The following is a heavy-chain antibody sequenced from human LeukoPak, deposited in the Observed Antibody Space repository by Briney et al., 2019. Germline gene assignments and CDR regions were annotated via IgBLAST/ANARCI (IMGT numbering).Heavy chain of an antibody. CDR3: AREEWELRTIDY. J-gene: IGHJ4*02. D-gene: IGHD1-26*01. CDR1: GGSFSGYY. V-gene: IGHV4-34*01. Sequence: SETLSLTCAVYGGSFSGYYWSWIRQPPGKGLEWIGEINHSGSTNYNPSLKSRVTISVDTSKNQFSLKLSSVTAADTAVYHCAREEWELRTIDYWGQGTLVTVSS. CDR2: INHSGST.